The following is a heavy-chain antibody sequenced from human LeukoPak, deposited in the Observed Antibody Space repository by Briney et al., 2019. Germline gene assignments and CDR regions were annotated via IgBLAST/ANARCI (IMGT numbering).Heavy chain of an antibody. Sequence: SETLSLTCAVYGGSFSGYYWSWIRQPPGEGLEWIGEINHSGSTNYNPSLKSRVTISVDTSKNQFSLKLSSVTAADTAVYYCARGTTVTKDYWGQGTLVTVSS. CDR3: ARGTTVTKDY. CDR1: GGSFSGYY. D-gene: IGHD4-17*01. J-gene: IGHJ4*02. CDR2: INHSGST. V-gene: IGHV4-34*01.